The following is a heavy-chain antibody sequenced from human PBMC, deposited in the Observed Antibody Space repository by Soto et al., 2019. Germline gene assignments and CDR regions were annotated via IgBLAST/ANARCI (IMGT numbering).Heavy chain of an antibody. D-gene: IGHD3-22*01. CDR2: IYWDDDK. J-gene: IGHJ3*02. CDR3: ADRIPYYFDSSGFYAAAFAI. CDR1: GFSLKTGGAG. Sequence: QITLKESGPTLVKPTQTLTLTCTFSGFSLKTGGAGVGWIRQPPGKALEWLVIIYWDDDKRYSPSLKSRLTVTKDTSKNQVVLTMTNMDPADTATYYCADRIPYYFDSSGFYAAAFAIWGQGTKVTVSS. V-gene: IGHV2-5*02.